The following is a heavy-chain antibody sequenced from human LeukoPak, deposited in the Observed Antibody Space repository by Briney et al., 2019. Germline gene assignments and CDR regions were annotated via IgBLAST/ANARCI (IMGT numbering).Heavy chain of an antibody. CDR3: ARDRDSSGWYYFDY. V-gene: IGHV3-7*01. Sequence: GGSLRLSCAASGFTFSSYWMSWVRQAPGKGLQWVATIKQDGSEKYYVDSVKGRFTISRDNAKSSLYLQMNSLRAEDTAVYYCARDRDSSGWYYFDYWGQGTLVTVSS. CDR1: GFTFSSYW. CDR2: IKQDGSEK. J-gene: IGHJ4*02. D-gene: IGHD6-19*01.